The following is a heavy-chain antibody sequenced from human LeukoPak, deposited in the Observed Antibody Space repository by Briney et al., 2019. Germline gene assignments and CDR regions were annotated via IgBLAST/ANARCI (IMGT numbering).Heavy chain of an antibody. Sequence: SQTLSLTCALSGDSVSSNSVTWNWIRQSPSRGLEWLGRTYYRSKWYNDYAVSVKSRITINADTSKNQFSLQLNSVTPEDTAVYYCTRRRGSGSYYFDYWGQGTLVTVSS. CDR2: TYYRSKWYN. J-gene: IGHJ4*02. CDR3: TRRRGSGSYYFDY. D-gene: IGHD3-10*01. V-gene: IGHV6-1*01. CDR1: GDSVSSNSVT.